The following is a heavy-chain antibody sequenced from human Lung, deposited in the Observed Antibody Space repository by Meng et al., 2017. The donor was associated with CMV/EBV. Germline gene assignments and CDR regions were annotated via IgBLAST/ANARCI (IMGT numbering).Heavy chain of an antibody. CDR2: IYIDENT. J-gene: IGHJ6*02. CDR1: GFIVSDNY. V-gene: IGHV3-53*01. Sequence: SCAASGFIVSDNYINGVRQAQGKGLEWISIIYIDENTYYANSVKGRFTISRDNSKNTLYLQMNSLRAEDTAVYYCAREQGYFSSKHYYYHLDVWXQGTTVTVSS. CDR3: AREQGYFSSKHYYYHLDV. D-gene: IGHD3-9*01.